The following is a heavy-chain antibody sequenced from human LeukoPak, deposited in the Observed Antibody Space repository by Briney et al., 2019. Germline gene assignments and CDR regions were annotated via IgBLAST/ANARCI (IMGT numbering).Heavy chain of an antibody. Sequence: GGSLRLSCAASGFTFSTYWMHWVRQAPGKGLVWVSRIYSDGCRTSYADSVKGRFTISRGNAKNTLYLQMNSLRVEDTAVYYCAKDEYGPEYWGQGTLVTVSS. D-gene: IGHD4/OR15-4a*01. V-gene: IGHV3-74*01. J-gene: IGHJ4*02. CDR1: GFTFSTYW. CDR2: IYSDGCRT. CDR3: AKDEYGPEY.